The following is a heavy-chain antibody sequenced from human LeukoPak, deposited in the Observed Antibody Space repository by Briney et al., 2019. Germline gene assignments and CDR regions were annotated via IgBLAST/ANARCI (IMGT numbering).Heavy chain of an antibody. Sequence: ASVKVSCKASGYTFTSYYMHWVRQAPGQGLEWMGIINPSGGSTSYAQKFQGRVTMTRDTSTSTVYVELSSLRSEDTAVYYCARDLGIGRTFLDELEGEAFDIWGQGTMVTVSS. CDR3: ARDLGIGRTFLDELEGEAFDI. V-gene: IGHV1-46*01. D-gene: IGHD1-1*01. J-gene: IGHJ3*02. CDR2: INPSGGST. CDR1: GYTFTSYY.